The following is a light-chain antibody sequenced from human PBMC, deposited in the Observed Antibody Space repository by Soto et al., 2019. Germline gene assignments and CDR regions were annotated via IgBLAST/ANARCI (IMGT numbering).Light chain of an antibody. Sequence: EIVMTQNPTTLSVSPGERATLSCRASQSVSSNLAWYQQKPGQAPSLLIYGASTRATGTPARFSGSGSGTEFTLTISSLQSEDFAVYYCQQYIRWPLTFGGG. J-gene: IGKJ4*01. V-gene: IGKV3-15*01. CDR3: QQYIRWPLT. CDR2: GAS. CDR1: QSVSSN.